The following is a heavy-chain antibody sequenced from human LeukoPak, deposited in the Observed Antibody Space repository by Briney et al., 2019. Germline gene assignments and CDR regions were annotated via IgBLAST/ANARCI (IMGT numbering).Heavy chain of an antibody. CDR2: ISSSSSTI. Sequence: GGSLRLSCAASGFTFSDYTMNWVRLAAGKGLEWVSYISSSSSTIYYADSLEGRFTISRDNAKNSLYLQMNSLRAEDTAVYYCARDPIDYWGQGTLVTVSS. J-gene: IGHJ4*02. V-gene: IGHV3-48*01. CDR1: GFTFSDYT. CDR3: ARDPIDY.